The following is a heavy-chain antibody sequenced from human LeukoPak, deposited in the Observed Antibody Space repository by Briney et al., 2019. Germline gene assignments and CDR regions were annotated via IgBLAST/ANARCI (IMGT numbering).Heavy chain of an antibody. J-gene: IGHJ4*02. Sequence: ASVKVSCKASGYTFTSYGISWVRQAPGQGLEWMGWISAYNGNTNYAQKLQGRVTMTEDTSTDTAYMELSSLRSEDTAVYYCATDPDSGSYSGYWGQGTLVTVSS. CDR2: ISAYNGNT. D-gene: IGHD1-26*01. CDR3: ATDPDSGSYSGY. V-gene: IGHV1-18*01. CDR1: GYTFTSYG.